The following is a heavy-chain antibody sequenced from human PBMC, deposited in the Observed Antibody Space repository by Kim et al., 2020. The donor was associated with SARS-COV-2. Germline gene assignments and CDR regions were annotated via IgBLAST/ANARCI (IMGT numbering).Heavy chain of an antibody. D-gene: IGHD2-15*01. CDR3: ATCSGGSCYSIY. Sequence: YNPSLKSRVTISVDTSKNQFSLKLSSVTAADTAVYYCATCSGGSCYSIYWGQGTLVTVSS. V-gene: IGHV4-39*01. J-gene: IGHJ4*02.